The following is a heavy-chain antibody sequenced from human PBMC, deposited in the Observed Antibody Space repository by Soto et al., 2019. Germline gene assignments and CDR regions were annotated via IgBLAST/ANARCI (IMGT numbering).Heavy chain of an antibody. V-gene: IGHV4-39*01. D-gene: IGHD6-19*01. CDR2: IYYSGTT. CDR3: ARPTRQWLGLRYCYSLAV. J-gene: IGHJ6*02. CDR1: SASISSSSYT. Sequence: SETLSLTCTVSSASISSSSYTWGWIRQPPGKGLEWIGSIYYSGTTYYNPSLNSRVTVSVDTSKNQFSLKVSSVTAADTAVYYCARPTRQWLGLRYCYSLAVWAQGTTVTVSS.